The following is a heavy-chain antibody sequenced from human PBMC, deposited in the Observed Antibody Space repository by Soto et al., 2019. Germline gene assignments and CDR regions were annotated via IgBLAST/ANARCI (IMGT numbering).Heavy chain of an antibody. CDR3: GRAAGYSGNDYVYYYGMDV. J-gene: IGHJ6*02. CDR2: VWYDGGNK. CDR1: GFTFSSYG. Sequence: QVQLVESGGGVVQPGRSLRLSCAASGFTFSSYGMHWVRQAPGKGREWVALVWYDGGNKYYADSVKGRFTISRDNSKNTLYLQMNSLRDEDTTVYYCGRAAGYSGNDYVYYYGMDVWGQGTTVTVSS. V-gene: IGHV3-33*01. D-gene: IGHD5-12*01.